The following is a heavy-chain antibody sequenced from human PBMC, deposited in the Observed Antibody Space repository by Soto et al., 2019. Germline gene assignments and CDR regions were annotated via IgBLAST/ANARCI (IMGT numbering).Heavy chain of an antibody. J-gene: IGHJ4*02. CDR3: AHDAGSRRFGESGGYTCYFDY. CDR1: GFSLSTSGVG. D-gene: IGHD3-10*01. Sequence: QITLKESGPTLVKPTQTLTLTCTFSGFSLSTSGVGVGWIRQPPGKALEWLALLYWDDDKRYSPSLKSRLTITKATSKNQVVLTMTNMDPVDTASYYCAHDAGSRRFGESGGYTCYFDYWGQVTLVTVSS. CDR2: LYWDDDK. V-gene: IGHV2-5*02.